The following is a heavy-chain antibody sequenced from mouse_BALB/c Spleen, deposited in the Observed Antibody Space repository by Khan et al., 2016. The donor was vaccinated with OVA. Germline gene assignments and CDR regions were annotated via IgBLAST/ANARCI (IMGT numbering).Heavy chain of an antibody. D-gene: IGHD2-12*01. CDR3: TGNSYRYVFTY. Sequence: QVPLPPSVPGLVQPSQSLSLTCTVSGFSFITYGVHWVRQSPGKGLEWLGVIWSGGSTDYNAAFMSSLNITKDTSKSQVFLQLYSLKADATASYYCTGNSYRYVFTYWGQGTLVTVSA. J-gene: IGHJ3*01. CDR2: IWSGGST. CDR1: GFSFITYG. V-gene: IGHV2-2*01.